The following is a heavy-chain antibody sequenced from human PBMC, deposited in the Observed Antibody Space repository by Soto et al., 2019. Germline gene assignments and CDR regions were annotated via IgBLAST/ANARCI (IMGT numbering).Heavy chain of an antibody. D-gene: IGHD2-21*01. J-gene: IGHJ5*02. CDR1: GFTFGTLW. V-gene: IGHV3-74*03. CDR3: ARVKGGGGGAGDPLDL. Sequence: PGGSLRLSCAASGFTFGTLWLHWVRQVPGKGPLWVSRINGDGSSIKYADSVQGRFTISKDNAKNILYLEMSSLRAEDTALYYCARVKGGGGGAGDPLDLWGQGTLVTVSS. CDR2: INGDGSSI.